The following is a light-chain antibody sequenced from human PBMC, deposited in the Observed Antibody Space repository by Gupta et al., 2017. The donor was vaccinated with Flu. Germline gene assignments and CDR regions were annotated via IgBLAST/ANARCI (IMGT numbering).Light chain of an antibody. CDR1: QNIRNN. Sequence: PAALAVSAGERATLSCRAIQNIRNNVAWYQQRPGQAPRLLIFGASTRASGTPARFSGSVSGTEFILTISSLESEDFAVYYCQQYKDWPKTFGPGTKVEIK. J-gene: IGKJ1*01. V-gene: IGKV3D-15*01. CDR2: GAS. CDR3: QQYKDWPKT.